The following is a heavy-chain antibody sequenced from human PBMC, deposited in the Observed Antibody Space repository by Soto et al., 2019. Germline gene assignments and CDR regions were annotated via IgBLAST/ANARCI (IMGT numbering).Heavy chain of an antibody. CDR3: ARRHDDGSGSAFDI. CDR2: IIPILGIA. D-gene: IGHD4-17*01. CDR1: GGTFSSYT. Sequence: QVQLVQSGAEVKKPGSSVKVSCKASGGTFSSYTISWVRQAPGQGLEWMGRIIPILGIANYAQKFQGRVTITADKSTSTAYMELSSLRAEATAVYYCARRHDDGSGSAFDIWGQGTLVTVSS. J-gene: IGHJ3*02. V-gene: IGHV1-69*02.